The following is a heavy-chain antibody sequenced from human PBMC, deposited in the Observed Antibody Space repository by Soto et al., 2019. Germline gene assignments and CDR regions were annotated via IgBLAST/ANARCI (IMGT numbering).Heavy chain of an antibody. Sequence: GESLKISCEGSGYTFTSYYITWARQLPGKGLEWMGRIDPSDSYTTYNPSFRGHVTISADKSIRTAYLQWSSLEASDSGMYYCAIGDTAVVHKGMDFWGQGTSVTVSS. V-gene: IGHV5-10-1*01. CDR3: AIGDTAVVHKGMDF. CDR2: IDPSDSYT. D-gene: IGHD5-18*01. J-gene: IGHJ6*02. CDR1: GYTFTSYY.